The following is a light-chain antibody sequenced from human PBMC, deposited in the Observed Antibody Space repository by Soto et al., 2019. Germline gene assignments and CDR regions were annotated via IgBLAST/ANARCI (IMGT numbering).Light chain of an antibody. CDR2: AAS. J-gene: IGKJ5*01. Sequence: EIVLTQSPGTLSLSPGERATLSCRASQSVRNNYLAWYQQRPGQAPRLLIYAASSRATGIPDRFSGSGSGTDFTLTISSLQPEDFATYYCQQANSFPITFGQGTRLEIK. CDR3: QQANSFPIT. CDR1: QSVRNNY. V-gene: IGKV3-20*01.